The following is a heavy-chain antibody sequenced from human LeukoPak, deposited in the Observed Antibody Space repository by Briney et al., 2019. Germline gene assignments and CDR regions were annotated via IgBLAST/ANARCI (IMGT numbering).Heavy chain of an antibody. CDR3: ARTPGYSFYFDY. J-gene: IGHJ4*01. Sequence: GESLKISCKGSGYNFVSYWIGWVRQMPGKGLEWRGIIYPGNSDTRSSPSFQGQVTMSVDKSVNTAYLQWSSLKASDTAMYYCARTPGYSFYFDYWGLGTPVTVSS. V-gene: IGHV5-51*01. D-gene: IGHD5-18*01. CDR1: GYNFVSYW. CDR2: IYPGNSDT.